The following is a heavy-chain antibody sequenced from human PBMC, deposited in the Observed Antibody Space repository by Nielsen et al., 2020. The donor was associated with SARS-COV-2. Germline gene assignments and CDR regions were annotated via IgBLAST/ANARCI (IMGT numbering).Heavy chain of an antibody. D-gene: IGHD6-13*01. CDR1: GSTVYNY. Sequence: GGSLRLSCVASGSTVYNYMNWVRQATGKGLEWVSVLYSGGSKYYADSVKGRFTISRDNSKSTLYLQMNSLRAEDTALYYCARDGADSSRWHQRVDYWGLGTLVTVSS. CDR2: LYSGGSK. J-gene: IGHJ4*02. V-gene: IGHV3-66*01. CDR3: ARDGADSSRWHQRVDY.